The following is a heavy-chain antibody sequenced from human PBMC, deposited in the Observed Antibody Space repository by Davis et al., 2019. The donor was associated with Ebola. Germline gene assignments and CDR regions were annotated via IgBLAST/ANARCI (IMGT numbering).Heavy chain of an antibody. CDR3: AKEALWYGELSPNWYFDL. CDR2: ISGSGGST. J-gene: IGHJ2*01. CDR1: GLTFSDYY. Sequence: GESLKISCAASGLTFSDYYMSWIRQAPGKGLEWVSGISGSGGSTYYADSVKGRFTISRDNSNNTLYLQMNSLRTEDTAVYYCAKEALWYGELSPNWYFDLWGRGTLVTVSS. D-gene: IGHD3-10*01. V-gene: IGHV3-23*01.